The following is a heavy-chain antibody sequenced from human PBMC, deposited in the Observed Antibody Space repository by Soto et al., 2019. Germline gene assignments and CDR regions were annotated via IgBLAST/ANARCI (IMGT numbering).Heavy chain of an antibody. V-gene: IGHV3-53*04. CDR3: VGSSGWTNDAFDI. CDR1: GFTVSSNY. CDR2: IYSGGST. J-gene: IGHJ3*02. Sequence: GGSLRLSCAASGFTVSSNYMSWVRQAPGKGLEWVSVIYSGGSTYYADSVKGRFTISRHNSKNTLYLQMNSLRAEDTAVYYCVGSSGWTNDAFDIWGQGTMVTVSS. D-gene: IGHD6-19*01.